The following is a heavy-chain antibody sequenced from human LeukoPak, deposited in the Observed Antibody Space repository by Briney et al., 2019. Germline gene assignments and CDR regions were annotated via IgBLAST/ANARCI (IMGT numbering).Heavy chain of an antibody. CDR1: GFTFSSYV. J-gene: IGHJ4*02. V-gene: IGHV3-30*02. CDR2: IRYDGSYK. Sequence: PGGSLRLSCAASGFTFSSYVMHWVRQAPGKGLEWMAFIRYDGSYKYYADSVKGRFTISRDNSKNTLVLQMNSLRAEDTAVYYCAKDGDYATAGTFDYWGQGTLVTVSS. D-gene: IGHD4-17*01. CDR3: AKDGDYATAGTFDY.